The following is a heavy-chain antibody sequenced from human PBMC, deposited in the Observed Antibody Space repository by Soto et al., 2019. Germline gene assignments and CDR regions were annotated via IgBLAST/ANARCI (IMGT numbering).Heavy chain of an antibody. CDR3: ARDNNWSFDY. Sequence: EVQLVESGGGLVQPGGSLRLSCAASGFTFSTYSMNWVRQAPGKGLEWISYISPSSSAIYYAVSVKGRFTISRDKAKNSLDLQMNSLRAEDTAVYYCARDNNWSFDYWGQGILVTVSS. D-gene: IGHD1-1*01. CDR2: ISPSSSAI. V-gene: IGHV3-48*01. J-gene: IGHJ4*02. CDR1: GFTFSTYS.